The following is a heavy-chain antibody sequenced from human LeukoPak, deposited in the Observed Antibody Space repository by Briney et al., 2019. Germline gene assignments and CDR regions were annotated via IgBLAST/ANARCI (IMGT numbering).Heavy chain of an antibody. D-gene: IGHD3-10*01. Sequence: GASVKVSCKASGYTFTGYYMHWVRRAPGQGLEWMGWINPNSGGTNYAQKFQGRVTMTRDTSISTAYMELSRLRSDDTAVYYCARVRVTMVRGVIISNWFDPWGQGTLVTVSS. CDR1: GYTFTGYY. V-gene: IGHV1-2*02. CDR3: ARVRVTMVRGVIISNWFDP. CDR2: INPNSGGT. J-gene: IGHJ5*02.